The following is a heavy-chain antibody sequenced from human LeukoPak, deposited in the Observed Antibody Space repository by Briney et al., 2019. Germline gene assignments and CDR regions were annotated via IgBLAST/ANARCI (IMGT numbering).Heavy chain of an antibody. V-gene: IGHV4-34*01. D-gene: IGHD3-3*01. J-gene: IGHJ6*02. Sequence: SETLSLTCAVYGGSFSGYYWSWIRQPPGKGLEWIGEINHSGSTNYNPSLKSRVTISVDTSKNQFSLKLSYVTAADTAVYYCARGSPHYDFWSGPYYYYYYGMDVWGQGTTVTVSS. CDR2: INHSGST. CDR1: GGSFSGYY. CDR3: ARGSPHYDFWSGPYYYYYYGMDV.